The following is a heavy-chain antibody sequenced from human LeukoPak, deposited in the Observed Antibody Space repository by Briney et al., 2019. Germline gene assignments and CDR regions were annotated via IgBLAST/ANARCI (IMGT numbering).Heavy chain of an antibody. J-gene: IGHJ4*02. CDR3: AKDASRTTRSTSCYAD. CDR1: GFTFSSYA. Sequence: PGGSLRLSCAASGFTFSSYAMSWVRQAPGKGLEWVSAISGSGGSTYYADSVKGRFTISRDNSKNTLYLQMNSLRAEDTAVYYCAKDASRTTRSTSCYADWGQGTLVTVSS. CDR2: ISGSGGST. D-gene: IGHD2-2*01. V-gene: IGHV3-23*01.